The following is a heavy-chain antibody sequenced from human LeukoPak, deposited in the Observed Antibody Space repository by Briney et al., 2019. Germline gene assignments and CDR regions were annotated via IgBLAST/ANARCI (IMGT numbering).Heavy chain of an antibody. CDR3: ARGAGALTLDYFDY. V-gene: IGHV4-34*01. J-gene: IGHJ4*02. Sequence: SETLSLTCAVYGGSFSGYYWSWIRQPPGKGLEWIGEINRSGSTNYNPSLKSRVTISVDTSKNQFSLKLSSVTAADTAVYYCARGAGALTLDYFDYWGQGTLVTVPS. D-gene: IGHD4/OR15-4a*01. CDR2: INRSGST. CDR1: GGSFSGYY.